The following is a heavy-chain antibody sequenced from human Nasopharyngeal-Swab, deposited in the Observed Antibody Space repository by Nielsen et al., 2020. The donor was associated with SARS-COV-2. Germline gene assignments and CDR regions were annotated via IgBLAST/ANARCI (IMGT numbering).Heavy chain of an antibody. CDR2: ISGSGGST. D-gene: IGHD4-17*01. J-gene: IGHJ4*02. CDR3: ARNLYGDYVIDY. CDR1: GFTFSSYA. Sequence: GESLKISCAASGFTFSSYAMSWVRQAPGKGLEWVSAISGSGGSTYYADSVKGRFTISRDNSKDTLYLQMNSLRAGDTAVYYCARNLYGDYVIDYWGRGTLVTVSS. V-gene: IGHV3-23*01.